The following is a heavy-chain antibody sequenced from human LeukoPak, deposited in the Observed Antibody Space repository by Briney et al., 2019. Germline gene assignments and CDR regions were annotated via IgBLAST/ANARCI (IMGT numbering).Heavy chain of an antibody. V-gene: IGHV3-7*01. CDR1: GFTFSTSW. CDR2: IKQDGSER. D-gene: IGHD2-21*02. Sequence: QPEGSLRLSCAPSGFTFSTSWRSWVRQAPGKGLEWLANIKQDGSERYYVGSVKGRFTISRLNAKNSLYLQMNSLRAEDTAVYYCARHDFASPFDYWGQGILVTVSS. CDR3: ARHDFASPFDY. J-gene: IGHJ4*02.